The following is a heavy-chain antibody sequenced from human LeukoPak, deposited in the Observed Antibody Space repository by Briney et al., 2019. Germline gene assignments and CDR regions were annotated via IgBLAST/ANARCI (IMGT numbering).Heavy chain of an antibody. CDR2: IYPGDSDT. CDR1: GYTFTSYW. V-gene: IGHV5-51*01. CDR3: ARLRRIAAAGGSPGY. J-gene: IGHJ4*02. D-gene: IGHD6-13*01. Sequence: GESLKISCKGSGYTFTSYWIGWVRQMPGKGLEWVGIIYPGDSDTRYNPSFQGQVTISADKSISTAYLQWSSLKASDTAMYFCARLRRIAAAGGSPGYWGQGTLATVSS.